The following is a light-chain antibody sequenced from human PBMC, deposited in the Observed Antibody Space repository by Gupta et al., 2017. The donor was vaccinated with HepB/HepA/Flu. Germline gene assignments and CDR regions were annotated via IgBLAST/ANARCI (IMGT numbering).Light chain of an antibody. V-gene: IGKV3-11*01. CDR1: QSVSSY. J-gene: IGKJ4*01. CDR2: DAS. Sequence: EIVLTQSPATLSLSPGERATLSCRASQSVSSYLAWYQQKPGQAPRLLIYDASNRATGITARFSGSGSGTDFTLTISSLEPEDFAVYYCQQRSNWPRTFDGGTKVEIK. CDR3: QQRSNWPRT.